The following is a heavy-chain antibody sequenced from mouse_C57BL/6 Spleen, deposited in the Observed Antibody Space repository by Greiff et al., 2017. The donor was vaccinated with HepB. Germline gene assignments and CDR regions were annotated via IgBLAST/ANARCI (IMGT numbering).Heavy chain of an antibody. Sequence: QVQLQQSGAELVKPGASVKLSCKASGYTFTSYWMHWVKQRPGQGLEWIGMIHPNSGSTNYNEKFKSKATLTVDKSSSTAYMQLSSLTSGDSAVYYCVRGVDGYYPLFDYWGQGTTLTVSS. V-gene: IGHV1-64*01. J-gene: IGHJ2*01. CDR1: GYTFTSYW. CDR2: IHPNSGST. CDR3: VRGVDGYYPLFDY. D-gene: IGHD2-3*01.